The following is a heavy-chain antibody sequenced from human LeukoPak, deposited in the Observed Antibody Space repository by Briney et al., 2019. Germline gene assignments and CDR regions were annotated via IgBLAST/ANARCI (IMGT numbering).Heavy chain of an antibody. Sequence: PSETLSLTCAVSGASITSYYWTWIRQPPGKGLEWIGYIYHTGNIKYNPSLNSRVTISIDTSKNHFSLKLSSVTAADTAVYYCARFGSGWWYNDYWGQGTLVTVSS. CDR1: GASITSYY. CDR3: ARFGSGWWYNDY. CDR2: IYHTGNI. V-gene: IGHV4-59*01. J-gene: IGHJ4*02. D-gene: IGHD6-19*01.